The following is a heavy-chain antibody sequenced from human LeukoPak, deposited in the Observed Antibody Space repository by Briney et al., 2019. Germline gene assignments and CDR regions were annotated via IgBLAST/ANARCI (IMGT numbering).Heavy chain of an antibody. V-gene: IGHV4-59*05. CDR3: ARLPHCDY. Sequence: SETLSLTCTVSGGSISSYYWSWIRQPPGKGLEWIGSIYYSGSTYYNPSLKSRVTISVDTSKNQFSLKLSSVTAADTAVYYCARLPHCDYWGQGTLVTVSS. CDR2: IYYSGST. J-gene: IGHJ4*02. CDR1: GGSISSYY.